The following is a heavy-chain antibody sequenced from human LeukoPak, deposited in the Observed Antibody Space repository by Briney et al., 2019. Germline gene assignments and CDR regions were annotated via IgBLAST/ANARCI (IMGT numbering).Heavy chain of an antibody. J-gene: IGHJ5*02. Sequence: PGGSLRLSCAASGFTFSSYGMHWVRQAPGKGLEWVAFIRYDGSNKYYADSVKGRFTISRDNSKNTLYLQMNSLRAEDTAVYYCAKTRRAAVNRFDPWGQGTLVTVSS. D-gene: IGHD2-15*01. CDR1: GFTFSSYG. V-gene: IGHV3-30*02. CDR2: IRYDGSNK. CDR3: AKTRRAAVNRFDP.